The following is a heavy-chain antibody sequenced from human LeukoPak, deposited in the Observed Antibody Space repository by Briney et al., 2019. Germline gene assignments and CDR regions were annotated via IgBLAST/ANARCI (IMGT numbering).Heavy chain of an antibody. D-gene: IGHD1-26*01. CDR1: GGSISSSSYY. CDR3: ARDDVGPLV. V-gene: IGHV4-39*07. Sequence: PSETLSLTCTVSGGSISSSSYYWGWIRQPPGKGLEWIGTIDYSGSTYYNPSLKSRVTISVDTSKNQFSLKLSSVTAADTAVYYCARDDVGPLVWGQGTLVTVSS. J-gene: IGHJ4*02. CDR2: IDYSGST.